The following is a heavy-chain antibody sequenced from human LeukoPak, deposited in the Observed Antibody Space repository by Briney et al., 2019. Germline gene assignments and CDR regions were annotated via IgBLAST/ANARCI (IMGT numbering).Heavy chain of an antibody. J-gene: IGHJ4*02. CDR2: ISSSSSYI. CDR3: ARAMEYYDSSGNFDY. D-gene: IGHD3-22*01. CDR1: GFTFSSYS. V-gene: IGHV3-21*01. Sequence: GGSLRLSCAASGFTFSSYSMNWVRQAPGKGLEWVSSISSSSSYIYYADLVKGRFTISRDNAKDSLYLQMNSLRAEDTAVYYCARAMEYYDSSGNFDYWGQGTLVTVSS.